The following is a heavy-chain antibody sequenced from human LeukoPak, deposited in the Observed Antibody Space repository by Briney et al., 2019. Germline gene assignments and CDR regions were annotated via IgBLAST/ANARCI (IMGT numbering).Heavy chain of an antibody. CDR1: GGSFSGYY. V-gene: IGHV4-34*01. D-gene: IGHD3-22*01. J-gene: IGHJ4*02. CDR2: INHSGST. CDR3: ARGRYDSSADV. Sequence: SETLSLTCAVYGGSFSGYYWSWIRQPPGKGLEWIGEINHSGSTNYNPSLKSRVTISVDTSKNQFSLKLSSVTAADTAVYYCARGRYDSSADVWGQGTLVTVSS.